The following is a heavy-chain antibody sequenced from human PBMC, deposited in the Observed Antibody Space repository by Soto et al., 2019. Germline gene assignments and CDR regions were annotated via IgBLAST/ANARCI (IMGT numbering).Heavy chain of an antibody. CDR2: IIPILTTP. CDR3: ATSVGIAPTGEDGMDV. D-gene: IGHD2-8*02. Sequence: QVQLVQSGAEVKKTGSSVKVSCKASGGTFSIYGFSWVRQAPGQGPEWIGGIIPILTTPNYAQKFQGRVTIVAAESTTTVYMELRSLKFEDTAVYYCATSVGIAPTGEDGMDVWGQGTSVTVSS. V-gene: IGHV1-69*01. CDR1: GGTFSIYG. J-gene: IGHJ6*02.